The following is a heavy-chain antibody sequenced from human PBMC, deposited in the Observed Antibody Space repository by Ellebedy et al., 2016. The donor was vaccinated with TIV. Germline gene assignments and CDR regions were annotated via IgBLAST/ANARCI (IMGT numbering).Heavy chain of an antibody. J-gene: IGHJ3*02. CDR3: ARSVQKAFDI. D-gene: IGHD1-1*01. Sequence: MPSETLSLTCTVFGDSLSSSDYYWGWIRQPPGKGLAWVENIYYSGFTNYNPSLRSRVSISVDTSRNQFSLKLNSVTAADTAVYYCARSVQKAFDIWGQGTTVTVSP. CDR1: GDSLSSSDYY. V-gene: IGHV4-39*01. CDR2: IYYSGFT.